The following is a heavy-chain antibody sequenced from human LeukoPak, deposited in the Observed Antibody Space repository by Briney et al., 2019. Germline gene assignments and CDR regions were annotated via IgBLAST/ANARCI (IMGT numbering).Heavy chain of an antibody. CDR3: ARDYSSSSDWYFDL. CDR1: GGSFSGYY. CDR2: INHSGST. V-gene: IGHV4-34*01. D-gene: IGHD6-13*01. Sequence: KPSETLSLTCAVYGGSFSGYYWSWIRQRPGKGLEWIGEINHSGSTNYNPSLKSRVTISVDTSKNQFSLKLSSVTAADTAVYYCARDYSSSSDWYFDLWGRGTLVTVSS. J-gene: IGHJ2*01.